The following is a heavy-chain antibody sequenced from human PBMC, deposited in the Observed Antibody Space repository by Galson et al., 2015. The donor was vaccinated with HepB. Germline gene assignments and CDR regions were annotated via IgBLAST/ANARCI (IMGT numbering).Heavy chain of an antibody. J-gene: IGHJ6*03. CDR3: ARVTKYCSGGSCYSARYYYYYMDV. CDR2: INPNSGGT. V-gene: IGHV1-2*06. Sequence: SVKVSCKASGYTFTGYYMHWVRQAPGQGLEWMGRINPNSGGTNYAQKFQGRVTMTRDTSISTAYMELSRLRSDDTAVYYCARVTKYCSGGSCYSARYYYYYMDVWGKGTTVTVSS. CDR1: GYTFTGYY. D-gene: IGHD2-15*01.